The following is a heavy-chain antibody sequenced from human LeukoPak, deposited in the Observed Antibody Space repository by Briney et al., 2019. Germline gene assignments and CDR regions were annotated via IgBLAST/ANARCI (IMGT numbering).Heavy chain of an antibody. CDR3: ARARAWQRVGGDLDY. V-gene: IGHV1-18*01. J-gene: IGHJ4*02. Sequence: ASVKVSCKASGYTFTSYGVSWVRQAPGQGFEWMGWISGYNGNTNYAQNLQGRVAMTTDTSTTTAYMELWSLRSDDTAVYYCARARAWQRVGGDLDYWGQGTLVTVAS. CDR2: ISGYNGNT. D-gene: IGHD6-25*01. CDR1: GYTFTSYG.